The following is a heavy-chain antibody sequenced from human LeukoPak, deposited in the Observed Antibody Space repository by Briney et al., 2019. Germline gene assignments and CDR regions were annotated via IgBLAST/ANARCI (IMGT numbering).Heavy chain of an antibody. D-gene: IGHD4-11*01. J-gene: IGHJ4*02. Sequence: ASVKVSCKASGCTFTRYYMHWVRQAPGQGLEWMGIINPGGGSTSYAQKFQGRVTMTRDTSTSTVYMELSSLRSEDTAMYYCARDFEYSNGYFDYWGQGTLVTVSS. CDR1: GCTFTRYY. V-gene: IGHV1-46*01. CDR2: INPGGGST. CDR3: ARDFEYSNGYFDY.